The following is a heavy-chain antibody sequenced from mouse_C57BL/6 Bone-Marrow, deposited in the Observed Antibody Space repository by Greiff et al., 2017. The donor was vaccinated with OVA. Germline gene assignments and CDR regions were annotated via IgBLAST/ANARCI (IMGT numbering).Heavy chain of an antibody. CDR3: ARGYDYDFDY. D-gene: IGHD2-4*01. V-gene: IGHV5-4*01. CDR1: GFTFSSYA. J-gene: IGHJ2*01. Sequence: EVHLVESGGGLVKPGGSLKLSCAASGFTFSSYAMSWVRQTPEKRLEWVATISDGGSYTYYPDNVKGRFTTSRDNAKNNLYLQMSHLKSEDAAMYYCARGYDYDFDYWGQGTTLTVSS. CDR2: ISDGGSYT.